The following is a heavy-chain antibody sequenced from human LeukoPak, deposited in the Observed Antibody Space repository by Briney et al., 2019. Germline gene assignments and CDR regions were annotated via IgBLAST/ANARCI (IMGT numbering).Heavy chain of an antibody. CDR1: GGSITSYY. J-gene: IGHJ4*02. V-gene: IGHV4-59*01. CDR2: IYYSGST. D-gene: IGHD2-15*01. CDR3: ARGGWRLDY. Sequence: SSETLSLTCTVSGGSITSYYWSWIRQPPGKGLEWIGSIYYSGSTNYSPSLKSRVTISIDTSKNQFSLTLTSVTAADTAVYYCARGGWRLDYWGQGTLVTVSS.